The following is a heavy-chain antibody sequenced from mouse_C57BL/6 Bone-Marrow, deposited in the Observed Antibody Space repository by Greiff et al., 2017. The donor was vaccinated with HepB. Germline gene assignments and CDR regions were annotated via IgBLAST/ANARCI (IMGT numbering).Heavy chain of an antibody. CDR1: GYTFTSYG. CDR3: AREGGGYDYDGFAY. D-gene: IGHD2-4*01. J-gene: IGHJ3*01. V-gene: IGHV1-81*01. Sequence: VQGVESGAELARPGASVKLSCKASGYTFTSYGISWVKQRTGQGLEWIGEIYPRSGNTYYNEKFKGKATLTADKSSSTAYMELRSLTSEDSAVYFCAREGGGYDYDGFAYWGQGTLVTVSA. CDR2: IYPRSGNT.